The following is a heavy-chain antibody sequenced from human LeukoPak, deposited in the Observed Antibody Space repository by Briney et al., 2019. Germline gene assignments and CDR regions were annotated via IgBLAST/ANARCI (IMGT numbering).Heavy chain of an antibody. CDR3: ASPLSGDRGNMVDY. D-gene: IGHD2-21*02. J-gene: IGHJ4*02. CDR2: ISSSGSTI. CDR1: GFTFSDYY. V-gene: IGHV3-11*01. Sequence: GGSLRLSCAASGFTFSDYYMSWLRQAPGKGLEWVSYISSSGSTIYYADSVKGRFTISRDNAKNSLYLQMNSLRAEDTAVYYCASPLSGDRGNMVDYWGQGTLVTVSS.